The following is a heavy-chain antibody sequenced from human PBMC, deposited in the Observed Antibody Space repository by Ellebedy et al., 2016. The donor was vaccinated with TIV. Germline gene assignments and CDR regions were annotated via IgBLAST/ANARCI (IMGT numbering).Heavy chain of an antibody. CDR3: ARDNSDYGIDAFDI. J-gene: IGHJ3*02. V-gene: IGHV4-31*03. CDR1: GDSIDTGGYY. Sequence: SETLSLTCTVSGDSIDTGGYYWSWIRHHPGKGLEWIGYIYYTGRTDYNPSLKSRVTLSIDTSKTQFSLELTSVTAADTAVYYCARDNSDYGIDAFDIWGHGTMVTVSA. D-gene: IGHD4-17*01. CDR2: IYYTGRT.